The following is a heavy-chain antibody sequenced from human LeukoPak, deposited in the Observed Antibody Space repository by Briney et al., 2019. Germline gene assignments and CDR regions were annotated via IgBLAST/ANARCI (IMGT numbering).Heavy chain of an antibody. D-gene: IGHD1-26*01. CDR2: ISAYNGNT. Sequence: ASVKVSCTASGYTFTSYGISWVRQAPGQGLEWMGWISAYNGNTNYAQKLQGRVTMTTDTSTSTAYMELRSLRSDDTAVYYCARDQGIVGANYADYWGQGTLVTVSS. CDR1: GYTFTSYG. J-gene: IGHJ4*02. V-gene: IGHV1-18*01. CDR3: ARDQGIVGANYADY.